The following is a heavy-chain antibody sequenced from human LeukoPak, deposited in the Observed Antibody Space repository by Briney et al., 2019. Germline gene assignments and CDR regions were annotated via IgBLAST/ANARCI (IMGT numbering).Heavy chain of an antibody. CDR2: ISTSSSII. CDR3: ARKGIGNWGSDY. J-gene: IGHJ4*02. V-gene: IGHV3-48*02. Sequence: GGSLRLSCAASGFTFSSYRMNWVRQAPGKGLEWVSHISTSSSIIYYAESVEGRFTISRDNAKNSLYLQMNSLRDEDTAVYYCARKGIGNWGSDYWGQGTLVTVSS. D-gene: IGHD7-27*01. CDR1: GFTFSSYR.